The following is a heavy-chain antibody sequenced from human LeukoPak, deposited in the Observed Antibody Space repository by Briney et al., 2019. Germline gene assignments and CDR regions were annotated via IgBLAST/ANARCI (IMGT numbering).Heavy chain of an antibody. CDR1: GFTFSTYW. J-gene: IGHJ6*02. Sequence: GGSLRLSCAASGFTFSTYWMSWVRQAPGKGLEWVANMNRDGSEKYYVDSLKGRFTISRDNAKNSLYLQMNGLRAEDTAVYYCARDGIVIRFGGQDVWGQGTTVTVSS. V-gene: IGHV3-7*01. D-gene: IGHD3-16*01. CDR3: ARDGIVIRFGGQDV. CDR2: MNRDGSEK.